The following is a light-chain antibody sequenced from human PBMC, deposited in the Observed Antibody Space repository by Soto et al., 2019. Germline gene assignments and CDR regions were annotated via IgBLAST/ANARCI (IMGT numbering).Light chain of an antibody. CDR1: QSVGSDF. V-gene: IGKV3-20*01. Sequence: EIVLTQSPGTLSLSPGERATLSCRASQSVGSDFLAWYQRRPGQPPRILIFGASGRATGIPDRFSGSGSGTDFTLTISRLEPEDFAVYYCQQYGSLSWAFGQGTKVEIK. CDR2: GAS. CDR3: QQYGSLSWA. J-gene: IGKJ1*01.